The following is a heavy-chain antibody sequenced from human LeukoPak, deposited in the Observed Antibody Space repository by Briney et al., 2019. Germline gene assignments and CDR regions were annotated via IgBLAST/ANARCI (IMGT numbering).Heavy chain of an antibody. CDR2: IYTSGSP. CDR3: ARSPYLRTYGYGPWELPVSYFDY. CDR1: GGSISSGSYY. D-gene: IGHD1-26*01. Sequence: SETLSLTCTVSGGSISSGSYYWSWIRQPPGKGLEWIGRIYTSGSPNYNPSLKRRVTISLDTFKKQVSLKLTSVTAADTAVYYCARSPYLRTYGYGPWELPVSYFDYWGQGTLVTVSS. V-gene: IGHV4-61*02. J-gene: IGHJ4*02.